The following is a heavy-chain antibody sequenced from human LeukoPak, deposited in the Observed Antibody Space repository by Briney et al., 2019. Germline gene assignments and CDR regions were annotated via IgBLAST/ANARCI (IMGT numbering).Heavy chain of an antibody. CDR2: ISAYNGNT. CDR3: ARGGDILTGYPPDDY. Sequence: ASVKVSFKASGYTFTIYGISWVRQAPGQGLEWMGWISAYNGNTNYAQKLQGRVTMTTDTSTSTAYMELRSLRSDDTAVYYCARGGDILTGYPPDDYWGQGTLVTVSS. D-gene: IGHD3-9*01. CDR1: GYTFTIYG. J-gene: IGHJ4*02. V-gene: IGHV1-18*04.